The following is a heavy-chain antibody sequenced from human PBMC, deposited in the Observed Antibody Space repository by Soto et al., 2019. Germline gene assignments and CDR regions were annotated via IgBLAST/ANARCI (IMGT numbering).Heavy chain of an antibody. CDR3: ATDPPRNYYDNNGPMGN. CDR1: GGSIDSGDYY. Sequence: PSETLSLTCTVAGGSIDSGDYYWSWIRQPPGKGLEWIGYVYYSGTTNYNPFLKSRVTLSLDKSKKQFSLKMNSVTAADTAVYYCATDPPRNYYDNNGPMGNWGQGTLVTTSS. V-gene: IGHV4-61*05. J-gene: IGHJ4*02. D-gene: IGHD3-22*01. CDR2: VYYSGTT.